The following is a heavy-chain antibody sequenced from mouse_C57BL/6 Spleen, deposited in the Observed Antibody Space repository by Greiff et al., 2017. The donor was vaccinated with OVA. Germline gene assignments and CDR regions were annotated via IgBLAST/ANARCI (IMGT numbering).Heavy chain of an antibody. CDR2: LHPSDSDT. CDR3: AIDGTPYAMDY. V-gene: IGHV1-74*01. D-gene: IGHD2-1*01. Sequence: QVQLQQPGAELVKPGASVKVSCKASGYTFTSYWMHWVKQRPGQGLEWIGRLHPSDSDTNYNQKFKGKATLTVDKSSSTAYMQLSSLTSEDSAVYYCAIDGTPYAMDYWGQGTSVTVSS. J-gene: IGHJ4*01. CDR1: GYTFTSYW.